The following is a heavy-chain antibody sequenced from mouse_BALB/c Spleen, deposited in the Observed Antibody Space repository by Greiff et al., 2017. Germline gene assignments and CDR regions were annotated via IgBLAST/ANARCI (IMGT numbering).Heavy chain of an antibody. Sequence: EVKLVESGGGLVKPGGSLTLSCAASGFTFSSYAMSWVRQTPEKRLEWVASISSGGSTYYPASVKGRFTISRDNARNILYLQMSSLRSEDTAMYCCARIRLSFDYWGQGTTLTVSS. CDR1: GFTFSSYA. D-gene: IGHD1-1*01. V-gene: IGHV5-6-5*01. CDR3: ARIRLSFDY. J-gene: IGHJ2*01. CDR2: ISSGGST.